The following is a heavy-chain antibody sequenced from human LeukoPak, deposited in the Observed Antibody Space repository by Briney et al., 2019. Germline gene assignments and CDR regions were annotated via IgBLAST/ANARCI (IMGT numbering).Heavy chain of an antibody. CDR2: IYYSGST. V-gene: IGHV4-39*01. D-gene: IGHD3-22*01. J-gene: IGHJ3*02. Sequence: PSETLSLTCTVSGGSISSSSYYWGWIRQPPGKGLEWIGTIYYSGSTYYNPSLKSRVTISVGTSKNQFSLKLSSVSAADTAVYYCARLPYYYDSSGYTFDIWGQGTMVTVSS. CDR1: GGSISSSSYY. CDR3: ARLPYYYDSSGYTFDI.